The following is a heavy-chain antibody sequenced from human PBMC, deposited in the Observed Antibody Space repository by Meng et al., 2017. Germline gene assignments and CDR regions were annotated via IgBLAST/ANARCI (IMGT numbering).Heavy chain of an antibody. CDR2: IYWDDDK. Sequence: SGPTLVKPTQTLTLTCTFSGFSLSTSGVGVGWIRQPPGKALEWLALIYWDDDKRYSPSLKSRLTITKDTSKNQVVLTMTNMDPVDTATYYGAHTFKYDYVWGSYRSNWFDPCGQAIL. D-gene: IGHD3-16*02. J-gene: IGHJ5*02. CDR3: AHTFKYDYVWGSYRSNWFDP. CDR1: GFSLSTSGVG. V-gene: IGHV2-5*02.